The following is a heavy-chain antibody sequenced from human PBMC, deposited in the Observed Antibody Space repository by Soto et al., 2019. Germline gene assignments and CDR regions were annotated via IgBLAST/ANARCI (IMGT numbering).Heavy chain of an antibody. CDR2: IYYSGST. Sequence: QVQLQESGPGLVKPSQTLSLTCTVSGGSISSGGYYWSWIRQHPGKGLEWIGYIYYSGSTYYNPSRKSRVTISVDTSKNQFALKLSSVTAADTAVYYGARATVTTRQGFDIWGQGTMVTVSS. CDR1: GGSISSGGYY. V-gene: IGHV4-31*03. J-gene: IGHJ3*02. CDR3: ARATVTTRQGFDI. D-gene: IGHD4-4*01.